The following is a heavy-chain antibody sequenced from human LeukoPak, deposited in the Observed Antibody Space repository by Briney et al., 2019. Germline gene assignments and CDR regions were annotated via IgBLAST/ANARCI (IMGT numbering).Heavy chain of an antibody. J-gene: IGHJ4*02. CDR1: GYTLTELS. Sequence: ASVKVSCKVSGYTLTELSMHWVRQAPRKGLGWMGGFDPEDGETIYAQKFQGRVTMTEDTSTDTAYMELSSLRSEDTAVYYCATDPMGGSGWYDDYWGQGTLVTVSS. D-gene: IGHD6-19*01. CDR2: FDPEDGET. CDR3: ATDPMGGSGWYDDY. V-gene: IGHV1-24*01.